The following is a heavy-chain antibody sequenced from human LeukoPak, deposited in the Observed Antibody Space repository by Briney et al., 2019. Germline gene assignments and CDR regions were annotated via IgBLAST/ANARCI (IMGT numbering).Heavy chain of an antibody. J-gene: IGHJ4*02. CDR2: IYSGGST. Sequence: GGSLRLSCAASGFIFNNTWISWVRQAPGKGLEWVSVIYSGGSTYYADSVKGRFTISRDNSKNTLYLQMSSLRSEDTAVYYCAAPDYWGQGTLVTVSS. CDR1: GFIFNNTW. V-gene: IGHV3-53*01. CDR3: AAPDY.